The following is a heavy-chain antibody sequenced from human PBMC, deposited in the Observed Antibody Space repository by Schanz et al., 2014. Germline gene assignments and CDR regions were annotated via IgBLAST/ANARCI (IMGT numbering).Heavy chain of an antibody. D-gene: IGHD2-8*02. CDR2: IKSDGSST. J-gene: IGHJ4*02. CDR3: AKSLESCPGGRCSRGYFDY. V-gene: IGHV3-23*01. CDR1: GFNFSSYA. Sequence: EVQLLESGGGLVQPGGSLRLSCAASGFNFSSYAMSWVRQAPGKGLEWVSRIKSDGSSTSYADSVKGRFTISRDNSKNTLYLQMNSLRAEDTAVYYCAKSLESCPGGRCSRGYFDYWGQGTLVTVSS.